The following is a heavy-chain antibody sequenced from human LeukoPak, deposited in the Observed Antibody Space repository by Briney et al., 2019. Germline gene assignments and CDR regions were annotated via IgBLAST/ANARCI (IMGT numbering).Heavy chain of an antibody. Sequence: GGSLRLSCTGSGGSFSSSSFNWVRQTPGKGLEWISYVSRSSRTKYYAASIKGASSLSTHNANNSLFLQMTDLSAHNTPLYYRASQSSSSSTRAPDFWGVGTLVSVSS. J-gene: IGHJ4*02. CDR1: GGSFSSSS. CDR3: ASQSSSSSTRAPDF. D-gene: IGHD6-6*01. CDR2: VSRSSRTK. V-gene: IGHV3-48*01.